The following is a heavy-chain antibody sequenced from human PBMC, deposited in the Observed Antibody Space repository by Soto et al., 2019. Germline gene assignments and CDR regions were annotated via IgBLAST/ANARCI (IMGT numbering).Heavy chain of an antibody. CDR1: GYTFSSYA. D-gene: IGHD7-27*01. V-gene: IGHV1-3*01. CDR3: ARDTGDGTFDF. J-gene: IGHJ4*02. CDR2: INAGYGNT. Sequence: QVHLVQSGAEVRKPGASVKVSCKASGYTFSSYAMHWVRQAPGQRLEWMGWINAGYGNTKSSQKFQDRVTISRDTAASTASMELTRLRSEDTAVYYCARDTGDGTFDFWGQGTLVTVSS.